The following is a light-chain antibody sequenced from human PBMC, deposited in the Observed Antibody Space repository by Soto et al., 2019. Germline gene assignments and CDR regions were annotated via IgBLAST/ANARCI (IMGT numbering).Light chain of an antibody. CDR1: QSVSNSF. J-gene: IGKJ1*01. V-gene: IGKV3-20*01. Sequence: EIVLTQSPGTLSLSPGERATFSCRASQSVSNSFLAWYQQKPGQAPRLLIYGASNRATGIPDRFSGSGSGTDFTLTISRLEPEDFAVYYCQQYVTSPWAFGQGTKVEIE. CDR3: QQYVTSPWA. CDR2: GAS.